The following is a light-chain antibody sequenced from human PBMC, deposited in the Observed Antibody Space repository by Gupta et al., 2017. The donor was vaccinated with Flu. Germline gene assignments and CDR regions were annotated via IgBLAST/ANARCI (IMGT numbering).Light chain of an antibody. V-gene: IGLV2-14*01. CDR1: SSDVGGYNY. J-gene: IGLJ2*01. CDR3: SSYTSSSFLVV. CDR2: EVR. Sequence: SSDVGGYNYVSWYQQHPGKAPKLMIYEVRNRPSGVSNRFSGSKSGNTASLTISGLQAEDEADYYCSSYTSSSFLVVFGGGTKLTVL.